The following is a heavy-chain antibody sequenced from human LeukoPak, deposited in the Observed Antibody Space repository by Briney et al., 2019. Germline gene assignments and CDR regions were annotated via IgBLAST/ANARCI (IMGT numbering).Heavy chain of an antibody. Sequence: ASVKVSCKASGYTFTGYYMHWVRQAPGQGLEWMGRINPNSGGTNYAQKFQGRVTMTRDTSISTAYMELSRLRSDDTAVYCCARDQNLYYYDSSGYYFPDDYWGQGTLVTVSS. CDR3: ARDQNLYYYDSSGYYFPDDY. J-gene: IGHJ4*02. CDR2: INPNSGGT. V-gene: IGHV1-2*06. D-gene: IGHD3-22*01. CDR1: GYTFTGYY.